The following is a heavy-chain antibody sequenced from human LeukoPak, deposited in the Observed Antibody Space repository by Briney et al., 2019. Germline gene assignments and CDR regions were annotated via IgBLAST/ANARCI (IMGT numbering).Heavy chain of an antibody. CDR1: GFTFSTYA. CDR3: ARALSTTRYNWFDP. J-gene: IGHJ5*02. D-gene: IGHD1-1*01. Sequence: PGGSLRLSCAASGFTFSTYAVNWVRQAPGKGLEWVSTISGSGDSTYYADSVKGRFTISRDNSKDTLYLQMSSVRVDDTAVYYCARALSTTRYNWFDPWGQGTLVTVSS. CDR2: ISGSGDST. V-gene: IGHV3-23*01.